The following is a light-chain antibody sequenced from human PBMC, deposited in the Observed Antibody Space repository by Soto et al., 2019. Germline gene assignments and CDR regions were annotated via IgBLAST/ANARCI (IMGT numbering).Light chain of an antibody. Sequence: DIQLTQSPSTLSASVGDRVTITCRASQSFSSWLAWYQQKPGKAPKLLIYDASNLESGVLSRFSGSGSGTEFTLTISSLQPDDFATYYCQQCNSPYTFGQGTKLEIK. CDR2: DAS. V-gene: IGKV1-5*01. J-gene: IGKJ2*01. CDR1: QSFSSW. CDR3: QQCNSPYT.